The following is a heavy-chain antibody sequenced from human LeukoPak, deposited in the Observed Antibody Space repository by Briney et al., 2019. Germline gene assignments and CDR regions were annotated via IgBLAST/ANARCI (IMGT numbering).Heavy chain of an antibody. CDR3: AKDRGSGWYTYYFDY. CDR1: GFTFDDYA. J-gene: IGHJ4*02. D-gene: IGHD6-19*01. CDR2: ISWNSGSI. V-gene: IGHV3-9*03. Sequence: GRSLRLSCAASGFTFDDYAMHWVRQAPGKGLEWVSGISWNSGSIGYADSVKGRSTISRDNAKNSLYLQMNSLRAEDMALYYCAKDRGSGWYTYYFDYWGQGTLVTVSS.